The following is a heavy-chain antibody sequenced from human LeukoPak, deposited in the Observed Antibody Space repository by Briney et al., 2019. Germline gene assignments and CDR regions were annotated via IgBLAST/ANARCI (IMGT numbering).Heavy chain of an antibody. V-gene: IGHV3-72*01. CDR2: SRNKANSYTT. Sequence: GGSLRLACAASGFTFSDHYMDWVRQAPGKGLEWIGRSRNKANSYTTEYAASVKGRFTISRDDSKNSLYLQMNSLKTEDTAVYYCASALGYCSSTSCDYWGQGTLVTVSS. D-gene: IGHD2-2*01. CDR1: GFTFSDHY. CDR3: ASALGYCSSTSCDY. J-gene: IGHJ4*02.